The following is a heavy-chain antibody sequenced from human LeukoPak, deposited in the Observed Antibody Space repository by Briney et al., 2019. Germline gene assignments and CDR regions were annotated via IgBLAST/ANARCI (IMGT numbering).Heavy chain of an antibody. V-gene: IGHV1-2*02. Sequence: AASVKVSCKASGGTFSSYAISWVRQAPGQGLEWMGWINPNSGGTNYAQKFQGRVTMTRDTSISTAYMELSRLRSDDTAVYYCARDISDDYGDPGPLGYWGQGTLVTVSS. D-gene: IGHD4-17*01. CDR3: ARDISDDYGDPGPLGY. CDR1: GGTFSSYA. CDR2: INPNSGGT. J-gene: IGHJ4*02.